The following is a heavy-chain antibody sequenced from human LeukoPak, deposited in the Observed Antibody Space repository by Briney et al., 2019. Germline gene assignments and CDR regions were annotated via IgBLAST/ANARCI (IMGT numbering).Heavy chain of an antibody. V-gene: IGHV4-39*01. CDR2: IYYSGST. D-gene: IGHD6-6*01. J-gene: IGHJ4*02. CDR1: GGSISSSSYY. CDR3: ARRVARSSSGFDY. Sequence: SETLSLTCTVSGGSISSSSYYWGWIRQPPGKGLEWIGTIYYSGSTYYNPSLKSRVTVSVDTSKKQFSLKLSSVTAADTAVYYCARRVARSSSGFDYWGQGTLVTVSS.